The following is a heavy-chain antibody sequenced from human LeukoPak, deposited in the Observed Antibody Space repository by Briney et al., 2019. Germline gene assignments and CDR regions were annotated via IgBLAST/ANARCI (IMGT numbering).Heavy chain of an antibody. CDR1: GGSISSYY. J-gene: IGHJ6*02. D-gene: IGHD5/OR15-5a*01. CDR3: AKSTAPSHYGLDV. V-gene: IGHV4-59*04. CDR2: IYYGDKT. Sequence: PSETLFLTCTVSGGSISSYYWSWIRQPPGKALECLGYIYYGDKTYYNPSLRSRLTMSVDTSKNQFSLELKSVTAADTAVYFCAKSTAPSHYGLDVWGQGTTVTVSS.